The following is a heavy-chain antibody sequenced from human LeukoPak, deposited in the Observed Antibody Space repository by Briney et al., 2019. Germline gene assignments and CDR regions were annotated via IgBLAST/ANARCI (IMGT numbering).Heavy chain of an antibody. Sequence: GGSLRLSCEASGFTFSNYAVGWVSQAPGKGLEWVSTFTGSGGSTYYADSVKGRFTISRDNSKNTLYLQMNSLRAEDTAVYYCAKGSRSGGSYYFDYWGQGTLVTVSS. CDR3: AKGSRSGGSYYFDY. CDR2: FTGSGGST. J-gene: IGHJ4*02. CDR1: GFTFSNYA. D-gene: IGHD2-15*01. V-gene: IGHV3-23*01.